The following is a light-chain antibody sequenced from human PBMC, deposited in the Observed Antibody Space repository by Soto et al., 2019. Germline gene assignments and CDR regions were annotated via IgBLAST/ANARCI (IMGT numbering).Light chain of an antibody. CDR2: GAS. CDR1: QTVSSSY. J-gene: IGKJ2*01. V-gene: IGKV3-20*01. Sequence: EVVLTQSPGTLSLSPGERATLSCRASQTVSSSYLAWYQQKPGQAPRLLIYGASNRATGIRDRFSGSGAGTDFNLTLNSLEHENFAVYYCHRYGSSRPYNFGQGAKLE. CDR3: HRYGSSRPYN.